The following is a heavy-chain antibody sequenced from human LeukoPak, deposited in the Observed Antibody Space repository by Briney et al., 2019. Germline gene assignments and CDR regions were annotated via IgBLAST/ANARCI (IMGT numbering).Heavy chain of an antibody. CDR3: ARDLDTVTTPFAAMGESPWNDY. D-gene: IGHD4-11*01. Sequence: ASVKVSCKASRYTFTGYYMHWVRQAPGQGLEWMGWINPNSGGTNYAQKFQGRVTMTRDTSISTAYMELSRLRSDDTAVYYCARDLDTVTTPFAAMGESPWNDYWGQGTLVTVSS. V-gene: IGHV1-2*02. J-gene: IGHJ4*02. CDR1: RYTFTGYY. CDR2: INPNSGGT.